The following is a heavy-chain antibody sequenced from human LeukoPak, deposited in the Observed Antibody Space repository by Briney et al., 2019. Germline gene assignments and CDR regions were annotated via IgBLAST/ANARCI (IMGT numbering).Heavy chain of an antibody. CDR2: INPYGGST. CDR3: ARDPRLSSGYSTGILWYFDL. V-gene: IGHV1-46*01. J-gene: IGHJ2*01. Sequence: GASVKVSCKASGYTFTNYYMHWVRQAPGQGLEWMGIINPYGGSTSYAQIFQGRVTMTRDASTSTVYMDLSSLKSEDTDVYYCARDPRLSSGYSTGILWYFDLWGRGTLVTVSS. D-gene: IGHD3-22*01. CDR1: GYTFTNYY.